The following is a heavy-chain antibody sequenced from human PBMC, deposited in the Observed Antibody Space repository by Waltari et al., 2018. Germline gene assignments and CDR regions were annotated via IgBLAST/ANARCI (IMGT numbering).Heavy chain of an antibody. V-gene: IGHV1-46*01. CDR2: LKSGGDTT. Sequence: QVQLVQSGAELKKPGASGKLSCKASVNTFTSYYIQWVRQAPGQGLEWMGVLKSGGDTTIYAQKFQGRVTMTRDTSTSTVYMELSSLRSEDTAVYYCARLGITMTPDYWGQGTLVTVSS. CDR3: ARLGITMTPDY. J-gene: IGHJ4*02. CDR1: VNTFTSYY.